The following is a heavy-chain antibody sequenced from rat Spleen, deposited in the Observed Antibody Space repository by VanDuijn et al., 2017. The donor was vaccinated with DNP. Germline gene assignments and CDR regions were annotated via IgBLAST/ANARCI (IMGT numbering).Heavy chain of an antibody. Sequence: EGLGGESSGDLVQPGRSPKLSCVASGFPFNNHWMTWIRQVPGKGLEWVASITPGDGNTYFPDSVKGRFTISRNNAKNTLYLQMDSLRSEDTATYYCARGIITTLAYWSFDFWGPGTMVTVSS. CDR1: GFPFNNHW. V-gene: IGHV5-31*01. J-gene: IGHJ1*01. CDR2: ITPGDGNT. D-gene: IGHD1-6*01. CDR3: ARGIITTLAYWSFDF.